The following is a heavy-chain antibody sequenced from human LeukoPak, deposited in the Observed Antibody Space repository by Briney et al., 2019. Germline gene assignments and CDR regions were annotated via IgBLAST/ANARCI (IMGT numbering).Heavy chain of an antibody. CDR3: AKFSRSYCSSTRCSKYFDY. Sequence: GGSLRLSCEASGFTFSSSAMSWVRQAPGKGLEWVSSISIDVDKTYYADSVKGRVTISRDNSKTTLYLQMNSLRAEDTAVYYCAKFSRSYCSSTRCSKYFDYWGQGTLVTVSS. CDR2: ISIDVDKT. D-gene: IGHD2-2*01. CDR1: GFTFSSSA. J-gene: IGHJ4*02. V-gene: IGHV3-23*01.